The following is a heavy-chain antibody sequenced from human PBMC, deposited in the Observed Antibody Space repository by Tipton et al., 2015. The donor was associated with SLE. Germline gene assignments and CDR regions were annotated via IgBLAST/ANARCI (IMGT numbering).Heavy chain of an antibody. D-gene: IGHD1-20*01. J-gene: IGHJ4*02. V-gene: IGHV4-38-2*02. CDR3: ARLTASWAYYFES. Sequence: TLSLTCTVSFVSISSAYSWGWFRQSPGKGLGWIGSMHHSGDAYYNPSLRSRVNISLGTSKNQFSLKMTSVTAADTAVYYCARLTASWAYYFESWGQGTLVTVSS. CDR1: FVSISSAYS. CDR2: MHHSGDA.